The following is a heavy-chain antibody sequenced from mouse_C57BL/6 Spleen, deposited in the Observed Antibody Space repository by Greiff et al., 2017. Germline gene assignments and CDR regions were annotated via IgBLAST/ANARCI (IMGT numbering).Heavy chain of an antibody. V-gene: IGHV5-9-1*02. CDR2: ISSGGDYI. CDR1: GFTFSSYA. CDR3: TRGDHGYFVY. J-gene: IGHJ2*01. Sequence: EVNLVESGAGLVKPGGSLKLSCAASGFTFSSYAMSWVRQTPEKRLEWVAYISSGGDYIYYADTVKGRFTISRDNARNTLYLQMSSLKSEDTAMYYGTRGDHGYFVYWGQGTTLTVAS.